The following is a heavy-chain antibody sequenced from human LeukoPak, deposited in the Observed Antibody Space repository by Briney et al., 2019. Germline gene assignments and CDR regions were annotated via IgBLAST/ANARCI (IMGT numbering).Heavy chain of an antibody. CDR3: ARDLTSDGIIDWYTFDY. J-gene: IGHJ4*02. CDR2: INPSGGST. V-gene: IGHV1-46*01. CDR1: GYTFTSYY. D-gene: IGHD3-9*01. Sequence: ASVKVSCKASGYTFTSYYMHWVRQAPGQGLEWMGVINPSGGSTNYAQKFRGRVAMTRDTSTSTVYMELRSVRPDDTAVYYCARDLTSDGIIDWYTFDYWGQGTLVSVSS.